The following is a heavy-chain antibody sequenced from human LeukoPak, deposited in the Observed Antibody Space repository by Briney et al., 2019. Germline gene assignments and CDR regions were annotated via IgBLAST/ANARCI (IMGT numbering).Heavy chain of an antibody. J-gene: IGHJ4*02. CDR3: VRDRTKYCSSTSCPLDY. D-gene: IGHD2-2*01. Sequence: ASVKVSCKASGYTFSSYHIYWVRQAPGQGLEWMGIINPSGGSTNYAQNFQGRVTMTRDMSTSTVYMELSRLRSDDTAVYYCVRDRTKYCSSTSCPLDYWGQGTLVTVSS. CDR1: GYTFSSYH. CDR2: INPSGGST. V-gene: IGHV1-46*01.